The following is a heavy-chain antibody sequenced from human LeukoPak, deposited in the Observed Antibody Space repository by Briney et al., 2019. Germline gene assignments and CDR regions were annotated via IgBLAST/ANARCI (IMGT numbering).Heavy chain of an antibody. V-gene: IGHV3-30-3*01. CDR1: GFTFSSYA. CDR3: ARDGSSWSNWLDP. D-gene: IGHD6-13*01. Sequence: PGGSLRLSCAASGFTFSSYAMHWVRQAPGKGLEWVAVISYDGSNKYYADSVKGRFTISRDNVKNTLYLQMNSLRAEDTAVYYCARDGSSWSNWLDPWGQGTLVTVSS. CDR2: ISYDGSNK. J-gene: IGHJ5*02.